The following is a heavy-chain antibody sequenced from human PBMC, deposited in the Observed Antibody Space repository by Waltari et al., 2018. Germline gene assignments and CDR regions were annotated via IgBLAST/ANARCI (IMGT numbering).Heavy chain of an antibody. D-gene: IGHD3-3*02. CDR3: AGRGAKMFSI. V-gene: IGHV4-31*02. CDR2: ISHSGDT. J-gene: IGHJ4*02. CDR1: GCSLRSGSYY. Sequence: QVQLQESGPGVVQPSQTLSLTCSVAGCSLRSGSYYWSWIRRHPGKGLEWIGYISHSGDTDYSPSLRSRLTLSVDTSKNQFSLKLNSVTAADTGVYFCAGRGAKMFSIWGRGTLVTVSS.